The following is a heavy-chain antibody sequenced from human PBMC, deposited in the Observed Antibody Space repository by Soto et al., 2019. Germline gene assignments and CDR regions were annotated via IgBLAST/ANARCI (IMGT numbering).Heavy chain of an antibody. CDR3: AKDRSSSSSGYYYYYGMDV. D-gene: IGHD6-6*01. CDR1: GFTFSSYG. CDR2: ISYDGSNK. J-gene: IGHJ6*02. V-gene: IGHV3-30*18. Sequence: WGSLRLSCAASGFTFSSYGMHFFRHSPVKWLEWVAVISYDGSNKYYADSVKGRFTISRDNSKNTLYLQMNSLRAEDTAVYYCAKDRSSSSSGYYYYYGMDVWGQGTTVTVS.